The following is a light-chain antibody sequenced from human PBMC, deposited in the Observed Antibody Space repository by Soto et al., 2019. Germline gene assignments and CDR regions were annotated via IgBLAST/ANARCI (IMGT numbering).Light chain of an antibody. CDR3: QQYSSYWT. CDR2: KAS. CDR1: QTISSW. V-gene: IGKV1-5*03. J-gene: IGKJ1*01. Sequence: DIQMTQSPSTLSGSVGYRFTITCRASQTISSWLAWYQQKPGKAPKLLIYKASTLKSGVPSRFSGSGSGTEFTLNISSLQPDDFATYYCQQYSSYWTFDQGTQV.